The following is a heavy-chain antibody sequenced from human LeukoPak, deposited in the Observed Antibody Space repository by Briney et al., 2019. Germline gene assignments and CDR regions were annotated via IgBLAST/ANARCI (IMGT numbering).Heavy chain of an antibody. Sequence: GASVKVSCKASGYTFTGYCMHWVRQAPGQGLEWMGRINPNSGGTNYAQKFQGRVTMTRDTSISTAYMELSRLRSEDTAVYYCASGYDFWSGYYFYFDYWGQGTLVTVSS. D-gene: IGHD3-3*01. J-gene: IGHJ4*02. CDR3: ASGYDFWSGYYFYFDY. CDR1: GYTFTGYC. V-gene: IGHV1-2*06. CDR2: INPNSGGT.